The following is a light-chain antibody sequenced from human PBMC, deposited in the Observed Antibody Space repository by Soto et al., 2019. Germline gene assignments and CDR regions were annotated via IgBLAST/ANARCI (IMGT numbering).Light chain of an antibody. V-gene: IGKV3-20*01. CDR3: QKYGSSPRKT. CDR2: GAS. CDR1: QSVSSSY. J-gene: IGKJ1*01. Sequence: EIVLRQSPGTLSLSPGERATLSCRASQSVSSSYLAWYQQKPGQAPRLLIYGASSRATGIPDRFSGSGSGTDFTLTISRLEPEDFAVYYCQKYGSSPRKTFGQGTKVEIK.